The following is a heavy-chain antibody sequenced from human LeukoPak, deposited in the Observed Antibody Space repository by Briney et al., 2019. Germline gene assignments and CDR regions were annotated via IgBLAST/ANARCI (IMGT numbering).Heavy chain of an antibody. CDR1: GGTFSSYA. D-gene: IGHD3-10*01. Sequence: ASVKVSCKASGGTFSSYAISRVRQAPGQGLEWMGRIIPILGIANYAQKFQGRVTITADKSTSTAYMELSSLRSEDTAVYYCARGPYGGGAFDIWGQGTMVTVSS. J-gene: IGHJ3*02. CDR3: ARGPYGGGAFDI. CDR2: IIPILGIA. V-gene: IGHV1-69*04.